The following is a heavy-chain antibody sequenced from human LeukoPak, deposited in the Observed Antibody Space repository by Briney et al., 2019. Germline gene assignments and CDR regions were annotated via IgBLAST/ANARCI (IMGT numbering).Heavy chain of an antibody. CDR1: GYTFTSYD. D-gene: IGHD5-18*01. V-gene: IGHV1-8*01. J-gene: IGHJ4*02. CDR3: ARGRYSYGYSPIDY. CDR2: MNPNSGNT. Sequence: AASVKVSCKASGYTFTSYDINWVRQATGQGLEWMGWMNPNSGNTGYAQKFRGRVTMTRNTSISTAYMELSSLRSEDTAVYYCARGRYSYGYSPIDYWGQGTLVTVSS.